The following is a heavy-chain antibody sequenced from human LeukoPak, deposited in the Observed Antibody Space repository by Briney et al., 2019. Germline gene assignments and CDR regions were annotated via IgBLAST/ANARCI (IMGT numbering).Heavy chain of an antibody. D-gene: IGHD2-15*01. CDR3: ARRVWYQEEVVRFDY. Sequence: HWASVKVSCKASGYTFTSYYMHWVRQAPGQGLEWMGGIIPIFGTANYAQKFQGRVTITADESTSTAYMELSSLRSEDTAVYYCARRVWYQEEVVRFDYWGQGTLVTVSS. J-gene: IGHJ4*02. CDR2: IIPIFGTA. V-gene: IGHV1-69*13. CDR1: GYTFTSYY.